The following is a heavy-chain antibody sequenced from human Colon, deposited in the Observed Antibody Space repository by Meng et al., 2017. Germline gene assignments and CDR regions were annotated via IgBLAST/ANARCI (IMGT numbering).Heavy chain of an antibody. CDR1: GYTFNNYW. D-gene: IGHD6-19*01. CDR2: IYPDDSET. CDR3: TRQAGSSSDWYYFDF. V-gene: IGHV5-51*01. Sequence: GESLKISCKGSGYTFNNYWIAWVRQMHGKGLEWMGIIYPDDSETSYSPSFQGQVTISADRSVNTAYLQWSSLKASNGAMYFCTRQAGSSSDWYYFDFWGQGTLVTVSS. J-gene: IGHJ4*02.